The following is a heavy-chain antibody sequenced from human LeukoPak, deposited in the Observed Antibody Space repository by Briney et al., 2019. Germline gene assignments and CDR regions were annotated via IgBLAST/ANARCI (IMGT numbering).Heavy chain of an antibody. CDR3: ARHFLELLWFGDQRTNWFDP. J-gene: IGHJ5*02. CDR2: INHSGST. D-gene: IGHD3-10*01. CDR1: GGSFSGYY. V-gene: IGHV4-34*01. Sequence: SETLSLTCAVYGGSFSGYYWSWIRQPPGKGLEWIGEINHSGSTNYNPSLKSRVTISVDTSKNQFSLKLSSVTAADTAVYYCARHFLELLWFGDQRTNWFDPWGQGTLVTVSS.